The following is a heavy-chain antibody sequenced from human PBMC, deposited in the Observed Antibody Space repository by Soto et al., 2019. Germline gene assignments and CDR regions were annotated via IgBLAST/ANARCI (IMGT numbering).Heavy chain of an antibody. CDR2: ISYDGSNK. J-gene: IGHJ6*02. V-gene: IGHV3-30-3*01. CDR3: AREAPDYNLPPGMDV. CDR1: GFTFSSYA. Sequence: QVQLVESGGGVVQPGRSLRLSCAASGFTFSSYAMHWVRQAPGKGLEWVAVISYDGSNKYYADSVKGRLTISRDNSKNTLYLQMNSLRAEDTAVYYCAREAPDYNLPPGMDVWGQGTTVTVSS. D-gene: IGHD4-4*01.